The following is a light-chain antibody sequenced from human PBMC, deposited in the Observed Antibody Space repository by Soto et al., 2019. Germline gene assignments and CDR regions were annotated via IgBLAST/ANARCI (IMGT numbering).Light chain of an antibody. V-gene: IGKV3-20*01. CDR2: GAS. Sequence: EIVLTQSPGTLSLSPGQRATLSCRASQSISSSSLAWYQQRPGQAPSLLIYGASRRATGIPDRFSGSGSGTDFTLTITRLEPEDFAVYYCQHYGASPKYPFGQGTKLEIK. CDR3: QHYGASPKYP. J-gene: IGKJ2*01. CDR1: QSISSSS.